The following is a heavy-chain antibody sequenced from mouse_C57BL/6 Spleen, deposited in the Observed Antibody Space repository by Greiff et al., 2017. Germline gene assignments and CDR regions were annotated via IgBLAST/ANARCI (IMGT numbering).Heavy chain of an antibody. CDR3: AREGGSGYFDY. CDR2: ISYDGSN. CDR1: GYSITSGYY. J-gene: IGHJ2*01. Sequence: DVQLQESGPGLVKPSQSLSLTCSVTGYSITSGYYWNWIRQFPGNKLEWMGYISYDGSNNYNPSLKNRISITRDTSKNQFFLKLNSVTTEDTATYYCAREGGSGYFDYWGQGTTLTVSS. V-gene: IGHV3-6*01. D-gene: IGHD3-1*01.